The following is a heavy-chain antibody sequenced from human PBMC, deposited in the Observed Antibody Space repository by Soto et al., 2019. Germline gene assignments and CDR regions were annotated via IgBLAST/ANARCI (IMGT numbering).Heavy chain of an antibody. D-gene: IGHD4-17*01. V-gene: IGHV4-39*01. Sequence: PSETLSLTCTVSGGSISSSSYYWGWIRQPPGKGLEWIGSIYYSGSTYYNPSLKSRVTISVDTSKNQFSLKLSSVTAADTAVYYCARQGGGLYGDYLGGYFDYWGQGTLATVSS. CDR1: GGSISSSSYY. CDR3: ARQGGGLYGDYLGGYFDY. CDR2: IYYSGST. J-gene: IGHJ4*02.